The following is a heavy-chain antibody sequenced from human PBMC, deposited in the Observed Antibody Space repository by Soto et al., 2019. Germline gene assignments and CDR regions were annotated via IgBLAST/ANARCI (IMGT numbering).Heavy chain of an antibody. CDR2: IYYSGST. CDR1: GDSISSYY. D-gene: IGHD3-10*01. J-gene: IGHJ5*02. Sequence: SETLSLTCTVSGDSISSYYWSWIRQPPGKGLEWIGYIYYSGSTNYIPALKSRVTISVDTSKNQFSLKLSSVTAADTAVYYCARLGDRNWFDPWGQGTLVTVSS. CDR3: ARLGDRNWFDP. V-gene: IGHV4-59*01.